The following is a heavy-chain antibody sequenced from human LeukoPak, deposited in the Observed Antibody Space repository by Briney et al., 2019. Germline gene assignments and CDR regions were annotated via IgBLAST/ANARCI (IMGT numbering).Heavy chain of an antibody. V-gene: IGHV1-2*02. CDR2: INPNSGGT. D-gene: IGHD2-15*01. Sequence: ASVKVSCKASGYTFTGYYMHWVRQAPGQGLEWMGWINPNSGGTNYAQKFQGRVTMTRDTSISTAYMELSRLRSDDTAVYYCARDLGIVVDRYYFDYWGQGTLVTVSS. J-gene: IGHJ4*02. CDR3: ARDLGIVVDRYYFDY. CDR1: GYTFTGYY.